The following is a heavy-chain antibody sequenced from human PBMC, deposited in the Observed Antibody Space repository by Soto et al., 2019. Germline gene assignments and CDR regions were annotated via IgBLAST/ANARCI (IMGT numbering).Heavy chain of an antibody. CDR2: IIPIFGTA. CDR3: ARDGFNDDILTGYRFYNWFDP. D-gene: IGHD3-9*01. CDR1: GGTFSSYA. J-gene: IGHJ5*02. V-gene: IGHV1-69*01. Sequence: QVQLVQSGAEVKKPGSSVKVSCKASGGTFSSYAISWVRQAPGQGLEWMGGIIPIFGTANYVQKFQGRVTITADESTSTAYMELSSLRSEDTAVYYCARDGFNDDILTGYRFYNWFDPWGQGTLVTVSS.